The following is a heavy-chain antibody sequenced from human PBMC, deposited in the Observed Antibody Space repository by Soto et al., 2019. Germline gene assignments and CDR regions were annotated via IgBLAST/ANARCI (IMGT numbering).Heavy chain of an antibody. J-gene: IGHJ6*02. D-gene: IGHD2-2*01. V-gene: IGHV3-23*01. CDR2: ISGTGYST. CDR3: AKHEGYSSTHMDV. CDR1: GITFSSHA. Sequence: EVQLLESGGGLVQPGGSLRLSCAATGITFSSHAMSWVRQAPGQGLEWVSAISGTGYSTYYADSVKGRFTISRDNSKNTLFLHMDSLRVEDTAIYKGAKHEGYSSTHMDVWGQGTTVTVAS.